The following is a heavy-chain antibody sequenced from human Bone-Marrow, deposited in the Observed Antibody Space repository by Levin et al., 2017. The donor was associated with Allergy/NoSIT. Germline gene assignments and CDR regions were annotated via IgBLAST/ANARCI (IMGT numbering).Heavy chain of an antibody. CDR2: ISSSSSYI. V-gene: IGHV3-21*01. D-gene: IGHD6-13*01. Sequence: GESLKISCAASGFTFSSYSMNWVRQAPGKGLEWVSSISSSSSYIYYADSVKGRFTISRDNAKNSLYLQMNSLRAEETAVYYCARDLPIAAAGYYYYYGMDVWGQGTTVTVSS. CDR1: GFTFSSYS. J-gene: IGHJ6*02. CDR3: ARDLPIAAAGYYYYYGMDV.